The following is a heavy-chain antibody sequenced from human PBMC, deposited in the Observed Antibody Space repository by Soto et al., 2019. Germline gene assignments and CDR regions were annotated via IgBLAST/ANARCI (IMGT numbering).Heavy chain of an antibody. Sequence: VQLLESGGGLVQPGGSLRLSCAASGFSFNNHATTWVRQAPGKGLEWVSGISGSGSTTHYADSVKGRFTISRDNSKDTLYLQMNSLRPEDTAVYYCAKDRLMLTMVVVGAFDFWGLGTMVTVSS. CDR1: GFSFNNHA. J-gene: IGHJ3*01. CDR2: ISGSGSTT. V-gene: IGHV3-23*01. CDR3: AKDRLMLTMVVVGAFDF. D-gene: IGHD3-22*01.